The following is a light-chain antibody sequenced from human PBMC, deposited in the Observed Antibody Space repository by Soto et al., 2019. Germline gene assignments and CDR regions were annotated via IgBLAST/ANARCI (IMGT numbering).Light chain of an antibody. CDR2: GAS. J-gene: IGKJ1*01. V-gene: IGKV3-20*01. Sequence: EIVLTQSPGTLSLSPGERATLSCRASQSVSNSFLAWYQQKPGQAPRVLIYGASSRATGIPDRFSGSGSGTDFTLTISRLEPEDFVVYYCQHYGSSLWTFGQGTKVEIK. CDR1: QSVSNSF. CDR3: QHYGSSLWT.